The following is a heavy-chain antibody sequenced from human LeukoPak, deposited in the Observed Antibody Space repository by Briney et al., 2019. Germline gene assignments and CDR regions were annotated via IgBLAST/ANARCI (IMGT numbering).Heavy chain of an antibody. CDR2: IYHSGST. Sequence: PSETLSLTCAVSGYSISSGYYWGWIRQPPGKGLEWIGSIYHSGSTYYNPSLKSRVTISVGTSKNQFSLKLSSVTAADTAVYYCAGQLRTGTRNWFDPWGQGTLVTVSS. J-gene: IGHJ5*02. V-gene: IGHV4-38-2*01. CDR1: GYSISSGYY. CDR3: AGQLRTGTRNWFDP. D-gene: IGHD1-1*01.